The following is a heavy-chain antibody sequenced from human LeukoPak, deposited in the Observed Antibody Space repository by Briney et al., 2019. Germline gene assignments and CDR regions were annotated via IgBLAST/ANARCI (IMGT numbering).Heavy chain of an antibody. CDR1: GFTVGSGR. J-gene: IGHJ4*02. Sequence: GGSLRLSCAASGFTVGSGRRMSWVRQAPGEGLEWISTIYSDDATNYGDSVKGRFTISRDNAKNSLYLQMNSLRAEDTAVYYCARVGALSSSWLLYWGQGTLVTVSS. CDR2: IYSDDAT. D-gene: IGHD6-13*01. V-gene: IGHV3-53*01. CDR3: ARVGALSSSWLLY.